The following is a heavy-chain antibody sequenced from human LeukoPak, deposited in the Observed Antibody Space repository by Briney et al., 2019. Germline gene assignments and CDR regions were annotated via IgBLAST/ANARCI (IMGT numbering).Heavy chain of an antibody. CDR2: FSGSGGST. J-gene: IGHJ4*02. CDR1: GFTFSSYA. Sequence: SGGSLRLSCAASGFTFSSYAMSWVRQAPGKGLECISGFSGSGGSTYYADSVKGRFTISRDNSKNTLSLQMNSLRVEDTAVYYCARDRRRYFDYWGQGTLVTVSS. V-gene: IGHV3-23*01. CDR3: ARDRRRYFDY.